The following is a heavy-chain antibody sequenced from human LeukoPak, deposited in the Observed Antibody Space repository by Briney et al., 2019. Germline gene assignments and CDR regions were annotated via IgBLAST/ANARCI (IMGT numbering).Heavy chain of an antibody. D-gene: IGHD1-1*01. CDR2: IYYSGST. V-gene: IGHV4-59*08. CDR1: GGSISSYY. J-gene: IGHJ6*02. CDR3: ARRDRTRYV. Sequence: SETLSLTCTVSGGSISSYYWSLIRQPPGKGLEWIGYIYYSGSTNYNPSLKSRVTISLDTSKNQFSLKLSSVTAADTAVYYCARRDRTRYVWGQGTTVTVSS.